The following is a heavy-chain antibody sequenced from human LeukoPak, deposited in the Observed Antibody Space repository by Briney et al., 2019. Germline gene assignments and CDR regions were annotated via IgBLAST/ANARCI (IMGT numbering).Heavy chain of an antibody. V-gene: IGHV1-69*02. Sequence: ASVKVSCKASRRTFSSYTISWVRQAPGQGLEWMGRIIPILGIANYAQKFQGRVTITADKSTSTAYMELSSLRSEDTAVYYCARGESGLFDYLGQGTLVTVSS. D-gene: IGHD3/OR15-3a*01. CDR1: RRTFSSYT. CDR3: ARGESGLFDY. CDR2: IIPILGIA. J-gene: IGHJ4*02.